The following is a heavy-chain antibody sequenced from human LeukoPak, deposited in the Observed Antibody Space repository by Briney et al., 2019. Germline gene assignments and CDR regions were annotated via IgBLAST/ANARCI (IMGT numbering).Heavy chain of an antibody. V-gene: IGHV4-38-2*02. Sequence: SETLSLTCTVSGYSISSGYYWGWIRQPPGKGLEWIGSIYHSGSTYYNPSLKSRVTISVDTSKNQFSLKLSSVTAADTAVYYCARERSGWVDYWGQGTLVTVSS. D-gene: IGHD6-19*01. CDR2: IYHSGST. CDR3: ARERSGWVDY. CDR1: GYSISSGYY. J-gene: IGHJ4*02.